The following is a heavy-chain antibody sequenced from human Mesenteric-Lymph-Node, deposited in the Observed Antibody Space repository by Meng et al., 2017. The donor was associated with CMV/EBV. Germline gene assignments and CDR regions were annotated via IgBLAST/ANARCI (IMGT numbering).Heavy chain of an antibody. CDR1: GFTFSTYA. V-gene: IGHV3-23*01. CDR3: AKTRTTTQSSEGYFDS. D-gene: IGHD2/OR15-2a*01. Sequence: GGSLRLSCVASGFTFSTYAMTWVRQAPGKGLEWVSHISGSGGRTYHADSVEGRFTISRDNSKDTLYLQMNSLRADDTAVYFCAKTRTTTQSSEGYFDSWGQGTLVTVSS. J-gene: IGHJ4*02. CDR2: ISGSGGRT.